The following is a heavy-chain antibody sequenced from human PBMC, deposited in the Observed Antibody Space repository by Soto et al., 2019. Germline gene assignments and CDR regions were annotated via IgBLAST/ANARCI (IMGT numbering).Heavy chain of an antibody. V-gene: IGHV1-46*03. CDR3: ARTLSGSGLSY. D-gene: IGHD6-19*01. CDR2: INPNGGST. Sequence: QVHLVQSGAEVKEPGASVKISCETSGYTFTDYYIYWVRQAPGQGLEWMAMINPNGGSTRYTQKVQDRVTVTRDTSTSTVYMELSSLRFEDTAVYYCARTLSGSGLSYWGQGTLVTVSS. CDR1: GYTFTDYY. J-gene: IGHJ4*02.